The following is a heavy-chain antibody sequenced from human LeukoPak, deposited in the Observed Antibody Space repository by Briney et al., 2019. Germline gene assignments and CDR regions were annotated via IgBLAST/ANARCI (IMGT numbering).Heavy chain of an antibody. CDR3: ARGRTYYYGSDWFDP. D-gene: IGHD3-10*01. J-gene: IGHJ5*02. Sequence: PGGSLRLSCAASGFTFSSYAMSWVRQAPGKGLEWVSAISGSGGSTYYADSVKGRFTISRDNAKNSLYLQMNSLRAEDTAVYYCARGRTYYYGSDWFDPWGQGTLVTVSS. CDR1: GFTFSSYA. CDR2: ISGSGGST. V-gene: IGHV3-23*01.